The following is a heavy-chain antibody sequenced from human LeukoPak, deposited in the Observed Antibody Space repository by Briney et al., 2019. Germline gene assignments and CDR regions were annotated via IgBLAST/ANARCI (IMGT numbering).Heavy chain of an antibody. Sequence: PSETLSLTCTVSGGSISSGGYYWSWIRQHPGKGLEWIGYIYYSGSTYYNPSLKSRVTISVDTSKNQFSLKLSSVTAVDTAVYYCARGTPWDIVVVPAARLIGGYYFDYWGQGTLVTVSS. V-gene: IGHV4-31*03. CDR3: ARGTPWDIVVVPAARLIGGYYFDY. CDR2: IYYSGST. J-gene: IGHJ4*02. D-gene: IGHD2-2*01. CDR1: GGSISSGGYY.